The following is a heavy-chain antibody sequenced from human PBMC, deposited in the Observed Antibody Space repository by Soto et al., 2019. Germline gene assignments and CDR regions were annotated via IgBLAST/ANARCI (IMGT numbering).Heavy chain of an antibody. CDR3: ARGLRNYYGVDV. D-gene: IGHD4-17*01. V-gene: IGHV3-74*01. Sequence: EVQVVESGGGLVQPGGSLRLSCVASGFTFSITWMHWFRQAPGTGLVWVSRMKFDGSTTSYADSVKGRFTISRDNAKNTVYLQMNSLRAEDTGVYYCARGLRNYYGVDVWGQGTTVTVSS. J-gene: IGHJ6*02. CDR2: MKFDGSTT. CDR1: GFTFSITW.